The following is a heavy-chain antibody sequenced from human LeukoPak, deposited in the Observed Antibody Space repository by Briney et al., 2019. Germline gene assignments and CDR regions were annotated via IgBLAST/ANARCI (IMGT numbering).Heavy chain of an antibody. Sequence: GGSLRLSCAASGFAFVIHDMSWVRQVPGKGLEWVSEVSPDGSTTHYSDSVKGRFIISRDNSENTLYLQMNSLRAEDTAVYYCAGIHYWTKWGQGTLVTVSS. CDR3: AGIHYWTK. V-gene: IGHV3-23*01. CDR2: VSPDGSTT. D-gene: IGHD2-8*01. J-gene: IGHJ4*02. CDR1: GFAFVIHD.